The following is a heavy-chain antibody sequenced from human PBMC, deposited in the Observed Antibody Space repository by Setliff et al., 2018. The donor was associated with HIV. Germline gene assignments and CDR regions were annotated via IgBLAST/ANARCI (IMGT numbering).Heavy chain of an antibody. CDR2: IYPGGARR. J-gene: IGHJ4*02. Sequence: ASVKVSCKASGYTFTNYYMHWVRQAPGQGLEWMGIIYPGGARRSYAQKFQGRVTMTWDTSTSTVYMELSSLRSEDTAFYYCARISPTARSAYYFDFWGQGSLVTVSS. CDR1: GYTFTNYY. V-gene: IGHV1-46*01. CDR3: ARISPTARSAYYFDF. D-gene: IGHD3-10*01.